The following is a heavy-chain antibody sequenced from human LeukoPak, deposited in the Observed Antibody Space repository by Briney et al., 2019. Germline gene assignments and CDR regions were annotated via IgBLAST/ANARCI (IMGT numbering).Heavy chain of an antibody. D-gene: IGHD5-18*01. Sequence: GRSLRLSCAASGFTFSSYAMHWVRQAPGKGLEYVSAISSNGGSTYYADSVKGRFTISRDNSKNTLYLQMSSLRAEDTAVYYCVKDLSSYGASYWGQGTLVTVSS. CDR1: GFTFSSYA. J-gene: IGHJ4*02. CDR3: VKDLSSYGASY. V-gene: IGHV3-64D*06. CDR2: ISSNGGST.